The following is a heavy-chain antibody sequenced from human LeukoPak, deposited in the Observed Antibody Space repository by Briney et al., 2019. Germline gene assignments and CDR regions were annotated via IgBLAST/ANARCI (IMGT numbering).Heavy chain of an antibody. CDR2: ISSSSSYI. Sequence: GGPLRLSCAASGFTFSSYSMNWVRQAPGKGLEWVSSISSSSSYIYYADSVKGRFTISRDNAKNSLYLQMNSLRAEDTAVYYCARLLTSRGYYDSSGYYPDYWGQGTLVTVSS. V-gene: IGHV3-21*04. J-gene: IGHJ4*02. CDR1: GFTFSSYS. CDR3: ARLLTSRGYYDSSGYYPDY. D-gene: IGHD3-22*01.